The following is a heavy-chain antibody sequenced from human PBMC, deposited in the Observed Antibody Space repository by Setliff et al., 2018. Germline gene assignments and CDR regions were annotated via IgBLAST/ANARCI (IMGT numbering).Heavy chain of an antibody. V-gene: IGHV1-69*05. J-gene: IGHJ4*02. Sequence: SVKVSCKASGGTFSSYAISWVRQAPGQGLEWMGGIIPIFGTANYAQKFQGRVTITTDESTSTAYMELSSLRSEDTAVYYCARDLGYYDSSGYYEGWGQGALVTVSS. D-gene: IGHD3-22*01. CDR3: ARDLGYYDSSGYYEG. CDR1: GGTFSSYA. CDR2: IIPIFGTA.